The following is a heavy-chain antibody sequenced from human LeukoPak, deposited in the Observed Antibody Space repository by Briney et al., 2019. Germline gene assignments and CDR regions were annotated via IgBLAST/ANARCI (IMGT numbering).Heavy chain of an antibody. CDR3: ARRSSAAARIVGALYYYYYYMDV. D-gene: IGHD1-26*01. J-gene: IGHJ6*03. V-gene: IGHV1-2*02. CDR2: INPNSGGT. CDR1: GYTFTCYY. Sequence: ASVKVSCKASGYTFTCYYMHWVRQAPGQGLEWMGWINPNSGGTNYAQKFQGRVTMTRDTSIGTAYMELSRLRSDDTAVYYCARRSSAAARIVGALYYYYYYMDVWGKGTTVTISS.